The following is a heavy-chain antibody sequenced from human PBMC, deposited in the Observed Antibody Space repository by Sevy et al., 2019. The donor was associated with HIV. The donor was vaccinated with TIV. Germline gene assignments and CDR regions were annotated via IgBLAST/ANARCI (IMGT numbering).Heavy chain of an antibody. CDR3: ARDSPGYGSGYYYGMDV. J-gene: IGHJ6*02. CDR1: GVTFSSYA. D-gene: IGHD3-10*01. CDR2: ISYDGSNK. V-gene: IGHV3-30*04. Sequence: GGSLRLSCAASGVTFSSYAMHWVRQAPGKGLEWVAVISYDGSNKYYADSVKGRFTISRDNSKNTLYLQMNSLRAEDTAVYYCARDSPGYGSGYYYGMDVWGQGTTVTVSS.